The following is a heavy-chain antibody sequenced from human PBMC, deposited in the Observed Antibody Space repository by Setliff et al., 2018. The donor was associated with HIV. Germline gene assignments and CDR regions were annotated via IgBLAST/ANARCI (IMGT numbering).Heavy chain of an antibody. Sequence: SVKVSCKASGGTFSSYAISWVRQAPGQGLEWMGGIIPIFGTANYAQKFQGRVTITADESTSTAYMELSSLRSEDTAVYYCARDHMSVGAWVGATSRGLFQHWGQGTLVTVSS. CDR1: GGTFSSYA. V-gene: IGHV1-69*13. CDR3: ARDHMSVGAWVGATSRGLFQH. CDR2: IIPIFGTA. D-gene: IGHD1-26*01. J-gene: IGHJ1*01.